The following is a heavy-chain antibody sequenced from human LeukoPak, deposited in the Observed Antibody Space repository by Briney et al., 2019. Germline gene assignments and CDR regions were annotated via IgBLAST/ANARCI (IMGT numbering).Heavy chain of an antibody. CDR3: ARGGTHYYYYYMDV. CDR1: GFTFSSYS. D-gene: IGHD3-16*01. Sequence: GGSLRLSCAASGFTFSSYSMNWVRQAPGKGLEWVSSISSSPSYIYYADSVKGRFTISRDNAKNSLYLQMNSLRAEDTAVYYCARGGTHYYYYYMDVWGKGTTVTVSS. V-gene: IGHV3-21*01. J-gene: IGHJ6*03. CDR2: ISSSPSYI.